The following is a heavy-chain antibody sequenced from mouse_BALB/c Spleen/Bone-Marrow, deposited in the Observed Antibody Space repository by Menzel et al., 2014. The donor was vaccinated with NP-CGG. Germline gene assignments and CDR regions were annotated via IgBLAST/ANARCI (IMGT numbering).Heavy chain of an antibody. V-gene: IGHV5-6-5*01. J-gene: IGHJ2*01. CDR2: ISSGGST. D-gene: IGHD2-3*01. CDR3: ARGGGWLLSFDY. Sequence: EVKLMESGGGLVKPGGSLKLSCAASGFTFSSYAMSWVRQTPEKRLEWVASISSGGSTYYPDSVKGRFTISRDNARNILYLQMSSLRSEDTAMYYCARGGGWLLSFDYWGQGTTLTVSS. CDR1: GFTFSSYA.